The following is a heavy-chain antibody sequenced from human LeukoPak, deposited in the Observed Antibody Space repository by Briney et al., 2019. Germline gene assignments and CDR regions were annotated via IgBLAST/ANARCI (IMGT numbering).Heavy chain of an antibody. J-gene: IGHJ5*02. CDR1: GGTFSSYA. CDR3: ARVGTYYYGSGSYSGWFDP. V-gene: IGHV1-69*06. CDR2: IIPIFGTA. Sequence: SVKVSCKASGGTFSSYAISWVRQAPGQGLEWMGGIIPIFGTANYAQKFQGRVTFTADKSTSTAYRELSSLRSEDTAVYYCARVGTYYYGSGSYSGWFDPWGQGTLVTVSS. D-gene: IGHD3-10*01.